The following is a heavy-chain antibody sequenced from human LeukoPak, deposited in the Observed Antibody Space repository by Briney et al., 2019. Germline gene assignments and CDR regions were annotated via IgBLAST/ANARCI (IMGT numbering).Heavy chain of an antibody. D-gene: IGHD3-9*01. V-gene: IGHV3-21*01. Sequence: GGSPRLSCAASGFTFSSYWMNWVRQAPGKGLEWVSSISSSSSYIYYADSVKGRFTISRDDAKNSLYLQMNSLRAEDTAVYYCARDLGYDILTGYYSWFDPWGQGTLVTVSS. J-gene: IGHJ5*02. CDR2: ISSSSSYI. CDR3: ARDLGYDILTGYYSWFDP. CDR1: GFTFSSYW.